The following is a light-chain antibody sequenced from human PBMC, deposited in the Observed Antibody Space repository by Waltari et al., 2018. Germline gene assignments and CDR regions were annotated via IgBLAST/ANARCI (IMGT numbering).Light chain of an antibody. Sequence: TVVTQEPSLSVSPGGTVTLTCGLSSGSVSTNNYPSWYQQTPGQTPRMLIYSTNTRTSVIPGRFSGSILVNKAALTITGTQADDESDYYCTLYIGSGIYVFESCTKLTVL. V-gene: IGLV8-61*01. CDR1: SGSVSTNNY. CDR2: STN. J-gene: IGLJ6*01. CDR3: TLYIGSGIYV.